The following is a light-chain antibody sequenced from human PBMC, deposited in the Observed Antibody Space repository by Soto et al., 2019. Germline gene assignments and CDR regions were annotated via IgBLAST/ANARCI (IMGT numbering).Light chain of an antibody. CDR2: RNN. Sequence: QSVLTQPPSASGTPGQRVTISCSGSSSNIGSNYVYWYQQLPGTAPKLLIYRNNQRPSGVPDRFSGSKSGTSASLAISALRSEDEADYYCAAWDDSLSGSYVFGTGTKVTVL. V-gene: IGLV1-47*01. CDR1: SSNIGSNY. J-gene: IGLJ1*01. CDR3: AAWDDSLSGSYV.